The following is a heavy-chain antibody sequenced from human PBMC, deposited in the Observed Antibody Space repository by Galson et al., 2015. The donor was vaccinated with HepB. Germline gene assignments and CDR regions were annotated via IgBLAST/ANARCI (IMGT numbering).Heavy chain of an antibody. CDR3: ARGGFNSSWKLFHY. Sequence: SLRLSCAASGFTFSSYGMHWVRQVPGKGLDYVSGIMNNGGSTYYADSVKGRFTISRDNSKNTLYLQMGSLRVEDTALYYCARGGFNSSWKLFHYWGQGTLVTVSS. CDR1: GFTFSSYG. CDR2: IMNNGGST. J-gene: IGHJ4*02. D-gene: IGHD6-13*01. V-gene: IGHV3-64*02.